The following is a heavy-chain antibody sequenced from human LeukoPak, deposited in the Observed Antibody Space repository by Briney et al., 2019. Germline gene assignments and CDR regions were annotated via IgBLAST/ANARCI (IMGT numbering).Heavy chain of an antibody. Sequence: GASVRVSCKASGYTFTGYYMHWVRQPPGQGLEGMGWINPNSGGTNYAQKFQGRVTMTRDTSISTAYMELSRLRSDDTAVYYCARETWIQLWLGLDYWGQGTLVTVSS. J-gene: IGHJ4*02. CDR3: ARETWIQLWLGLDY. CDR1: GYTFTGYY. D-gene: IGHD5-18*01. CDR2: INPNSGGT. V-gene: IGHV1-2*02.